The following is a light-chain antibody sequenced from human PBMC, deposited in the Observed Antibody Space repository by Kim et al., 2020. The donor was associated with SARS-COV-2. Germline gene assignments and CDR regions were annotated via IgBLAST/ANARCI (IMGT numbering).Light chain of an antibody. Sequence: SVSPGERATLSCRASQSVSSKLAWYQQKPGQAPRLLIYSASTRATGIPARFSGSGSGTEFTLTISSLQSEDFAVYYCQQCNIWPYTFGQGTMLEIK. CDR3: QQCNIWPYT. CDR2: SAS. V-gene: IGKV3-15*01. CDR1: QSVSSK. J-gene: IGKJ2*01.